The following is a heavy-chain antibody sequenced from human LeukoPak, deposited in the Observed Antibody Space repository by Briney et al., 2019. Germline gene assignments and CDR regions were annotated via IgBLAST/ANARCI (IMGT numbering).Heavy chain of an antibody. V-gene: IGHV4-4*09. CDR1: GDSISVYY. CDR3: ARGQWLDPSYFDY. CDR2: IFTSGTT. Sequence: PSKTLSLNCTVSGDSISVYYWSWIRQPPGKGLEWIGYIFTSGTTNYNPSLKSRVTISVDTSKNQFSLKLSSVTAADTAVYYCARGQWLDPSYFDYWGQGTLVTVSS. J-gene: IGHJ4*02. D-gene: IGHD6-19*01.